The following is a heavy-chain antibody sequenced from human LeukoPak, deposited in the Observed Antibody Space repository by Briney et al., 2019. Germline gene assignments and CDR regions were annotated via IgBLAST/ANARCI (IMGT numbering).Heavy chain of an antibody. V-gene: IGHV3-7*01. D-gene: IGHD6-19*01. CDR1: GFTASSYW. CDR3: ARALGYGSGCGDH. J-gene: IGHJ4*02. Sequence: GGSLRLSCVASGFTASSYWMSWVRQAPGKGLEWVANIKQDGSEKYYVDSVKGRFTISRDNAKDSLYLQMNSLRAEDTAVYYCARALGYGSGCGDHWGQGTLVTVSS. CDR2: IKQDGSEK.